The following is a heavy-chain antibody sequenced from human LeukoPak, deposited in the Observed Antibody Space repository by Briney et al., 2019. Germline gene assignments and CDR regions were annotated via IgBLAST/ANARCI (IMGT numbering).Heavy chain of an antibody. CDR2: IYSSGGA. CDR1: GGSISTYF. V-gene: IGHV4-4*07. CDR3: ARRGDFFDY. J-gene: IGHJ4*02. D-gene: IGHD3-10*01. Sequence: SETLSLTCTVSGGSISTYFWSWIRQPAGKGLEWVGRIYSSGGANYNPSLKSRVTMSVDTSKNQFSLKVTSVTAADTAVYYCARRGDFFDYWGQGTLVTVSS.